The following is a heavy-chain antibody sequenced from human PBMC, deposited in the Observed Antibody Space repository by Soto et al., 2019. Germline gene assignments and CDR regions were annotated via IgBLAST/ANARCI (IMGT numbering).Heavy chain of an antibody. J-gene: IGHJ4*02. CDR2: ISYSGAA. D-gene: IGHD6-19*01. V-gene: IGHV4-59*04. Sequence: SETLSLTCTVSGGSLSSYYWSWIRRPPGMGLEWIASISYSGAAYYNPSLTSRVTISVDTSRNQFSMKLNSVTAADPAVYYCTDMLGQWLPGDGGQGTVVTVSS. CDR3: TDMLGQWLPGD. CDR1: GGSLSSYY.